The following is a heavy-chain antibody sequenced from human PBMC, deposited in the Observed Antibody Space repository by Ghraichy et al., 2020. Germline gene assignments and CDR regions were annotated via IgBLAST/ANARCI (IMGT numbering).Heavy chain of an antibody. J-gene: IGHJ5*02. CDR1: GFTFSSYA. CDR3: AKGDKLLTIHVNWFDP. CDR2: ISGSGGST. V-gene: IGHV3-23*01. Sequence: GGSLRLSCAASGFTFSSYAMSWVRQAPGKGLEWVSAISGSGGSTYYTDSVKGRFTISRDNSKNTLYLQMNSLRAEDTAVYYCAKGDKLLTIHVNWFDPWGQGTLVTVSS. D-gene: IGHD3-10*01.